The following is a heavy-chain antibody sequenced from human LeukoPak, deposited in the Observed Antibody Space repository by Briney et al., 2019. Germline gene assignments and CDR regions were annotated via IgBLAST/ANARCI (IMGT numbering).Heavy chain of an antibody. CDR2: ISGSGGST. CDR1: GVSFKDYY. J-gene: IGHJ4*02. V-gene: IGHV3-23*01. D-gene: IGHD6-19*01. Sequence: PGGSLRLSRAASGVSFKDYYWSWIRQVPGKGLEWVSAISGSGGSTYYADSVKGRFTISRDNSKNTLYLQMNSLRAEDTAVYYCAKLVIGSGWYVDYWGQGTLVTVSS. CDR3: AKLVIGSGWYVDY.